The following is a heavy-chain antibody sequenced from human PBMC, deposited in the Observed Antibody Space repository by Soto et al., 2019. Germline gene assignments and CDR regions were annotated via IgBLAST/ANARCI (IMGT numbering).Heavy chain of an antibody. J-gene: IGHJ2*01. CDR2: ISWDADK. D-gene: IGHD1-26*01. CDR3: AHKPRIVGATRYWYFDL. CDR1: GFSLSTSGVG. Sequence: QITLKESGPTLVKPTQTLTLTCTFSGFSLSTSGVGVGWIRQPPGKALEWLALISWDADKRYSPSLKSRLTITKYTSKNQLVLTMTNIDPGDTATYYCAHKPRIVGATRYWYFDLWGRGTLVTVSS. V-gene: IGHV2-5*02.